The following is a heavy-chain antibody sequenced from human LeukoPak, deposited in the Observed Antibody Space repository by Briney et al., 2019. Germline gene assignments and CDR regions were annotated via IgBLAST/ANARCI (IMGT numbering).Heavy chain of an antibody. CDR1: GASISSYY. V-gene: IGHV4-59*01. CDR2: IYYSGST. J-gene: IGHJ4*02. D-gene: IGHD2-15*01. CDR3: AREVGYCSGGSCYSYFDY. Sequence: PSETLSLTCTVSGASISSYYWSWIRQPPGKGLEWIGYIYYSGSTNYNPALKSRVTISEDTSKNQISLKLSSVTAADTAVYYCAREVGYCSGGSCYSYFDYWGQGTLVTVSS.